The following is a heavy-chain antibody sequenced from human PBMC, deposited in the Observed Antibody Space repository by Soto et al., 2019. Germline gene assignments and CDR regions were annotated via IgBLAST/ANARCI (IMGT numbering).Heavy chain of an antibody. J-gene: IGHJ3*02. CDR3: ARDQGSILWWGGVFDI. Sequence: QVQLVQSGAEVKKPGSSVKVSCKASGGTFSSYAISWVRQAPGQGLEWMGGIIPIFGTANYAQKFQGRVTITADKSTTTAYMELSSLRSEDTAVYYCARDQGSILWWGGVFDIWGQGTMVTVSS. V-gene: IGHV1-69*06. D-gene: IGHD2-21*01. CDR2: IIPIFGTA. CDR1: GGTFSSYA.